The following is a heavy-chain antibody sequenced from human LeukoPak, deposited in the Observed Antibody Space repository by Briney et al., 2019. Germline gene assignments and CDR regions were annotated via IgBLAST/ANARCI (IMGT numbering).Heavy chain of an antibody. CDR2: IRYDGNNK. J-gene: IGHJ4*02. CDR3: ARDGTDYGDYVLPGDFDY. V-gene: IGHV3-30*02. Sequence: GGSLRLSCGASGFTFSNYGMLWVRQAPGKGLDWVAFIRYDGNNKLYADSVKGRFTISNAKNSLYLQMNSLRAEDTAVYYCARDGTDYGDYVLPGDFDYWGQGTLVTVSS. D-gene: IGHD4-17*01. CDR1: GFTFSNYG.